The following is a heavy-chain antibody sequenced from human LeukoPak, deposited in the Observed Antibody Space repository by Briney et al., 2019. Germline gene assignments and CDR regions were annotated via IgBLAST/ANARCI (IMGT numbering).Heavy chain of an antibody. CDR1: GFTVSGNY. V-gene: IGHV3-53*01. CDR3: ARGVGFAAMVEEV. CDR2: IYSGGTT. Sequence: GGSLRLSCAASGFTVSGNYMSWVRQAPGKGLEWVSIIYSGGTTDYADSVKGRFTISRDNSKNTLYLQMNSLRAEDTAVYYCARGVGFAAMVEEVGGQGTLVTVSS. J-gene: IGHJ4*02. D-gene: IGHD5-18*01.